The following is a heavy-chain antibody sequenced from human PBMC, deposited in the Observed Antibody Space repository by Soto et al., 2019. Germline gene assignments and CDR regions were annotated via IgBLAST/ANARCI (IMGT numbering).Heavy chain of an antibody. CDR1: GFTFINAL. V-gene: IGHV3-15*01. CDR2: IKSKTDGGTI. CDR3: ARDSAGMDV. J-gene: IGHJ6*02. Sequence: PGGSLRLSCAASGFTFINALMNWVRQAPGKGLEWVGRIKSKTDGGTIDYAAPVKGRFAISRDDSKNTLYLQMNSLKIEDTAVYYCARDSAGMDVWGQGTTVTVSS.